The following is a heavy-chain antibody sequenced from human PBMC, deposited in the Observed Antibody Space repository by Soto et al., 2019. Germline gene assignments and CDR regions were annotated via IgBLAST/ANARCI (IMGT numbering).Heavy chain of an antibody. CDR2: IYYSGST. V-gene: IGHV4-39*01. CDR3: ASTYCSSTSCYSIAFDY. J-gene: IGHJ4*02. Sequence: QLQLQESGPGLVKPSETLSLTCTVSGGSISSSSYYWGWIRQPPGKGLEWIGSIYYSGSTYYNPSLKSRVTISVDTSKNQFSLKLSSVTAADTAVYYCASTYCSSTSCYSIAFDYWGQGTLFTVSS. D-gene: IGHD2-2*01. CDR1: GGSISSSSYY.